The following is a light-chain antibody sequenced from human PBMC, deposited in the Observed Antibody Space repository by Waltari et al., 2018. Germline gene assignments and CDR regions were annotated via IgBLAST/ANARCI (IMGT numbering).Light chain of an antibody. V-gene: IGLV2-14*03. J-gene: IGLJ2*01. CDR1: SSDVGGYNY. CDR2: DVS. Sequence: QSALTQPASVSGSPGQSITISCTGTSSDVGGYNYVSWYQQHPGKAPKLMMYDVSNRPAGVSNRFSGSKTGNTASLTISGLQAEGEADYYCSSYISRSTLELCGGGTSLTVL. CDR3: SSYISRSTLEL.